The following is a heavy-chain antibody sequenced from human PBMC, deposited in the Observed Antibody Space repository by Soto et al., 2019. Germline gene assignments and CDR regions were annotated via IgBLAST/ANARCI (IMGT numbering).Heavy chain of an antibody. J-gene: IGHJ4*02. CDR1: GFTFSAYW. Sequence: VGSLRLSCAVSGFTFSAYWMHWVRQVPGKGLTWVSRISDDGSTATYADSVKGRFVISRDNAKNSLYLEMNTLRVDDSGLYYCARGPRVSSTGTGAHWGRGTLVTVSS. D-gene: IGHD1-1*01. CDR3: ARGPRVSSTGTGAH. V-gene: IGHV3-74*01. CDR2: ISDDGSTA.